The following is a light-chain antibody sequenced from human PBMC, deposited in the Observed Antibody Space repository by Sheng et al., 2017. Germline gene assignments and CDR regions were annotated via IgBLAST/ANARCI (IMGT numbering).Light chain of an antibody. J-gene: IGKJ4*01. CDR2: EAS. CDR3: QQRRNWPLT. Sequence: EVVLTQSPDTLSLSPGERATLSCRASQTISSTYLAWCQQKPGQAPRLLIYEASNRATGIPARFSGSGSGTDFTLTISSLEPEDSAIYYCQQRRNWPLTFGGGTKVEIK. V-gene: IGKV3D-20*02. CDR1: QTISSTY.